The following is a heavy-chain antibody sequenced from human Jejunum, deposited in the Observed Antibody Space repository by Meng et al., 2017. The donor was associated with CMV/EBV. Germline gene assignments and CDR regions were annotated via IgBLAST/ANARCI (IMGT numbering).Heavy chain of an antibody. CDR3: SRVTKTSSWSEAAFEY. V-gene: IGHV1-46*01. Sequence: WVSQRTGQRPGWMEINRKDGGNKKDKKKINGRGEVTRDTSASTVYMELNSLQSDDTAIYYCSRVTKTSSWSEAAFEYWGQGTLVTVSS. CDR2: NRKDGGNK. J-gene: IGHJ4*02. D-gene: IGHD6-13*01.